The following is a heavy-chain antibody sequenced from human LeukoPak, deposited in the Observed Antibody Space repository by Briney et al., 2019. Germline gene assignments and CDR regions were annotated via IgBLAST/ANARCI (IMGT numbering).Heavy chain of an antibody. V-gene: IGHV1-8*01. J-gene: IGHJ4*02. Sequence: ASVKVSCKASGYTFTSYDINWVRQATGQGLEWMGWMNPNSGNTAYAQKFQGRVTMTRNTSTSTAYMELSRLRSDDTAVYYCARGTRDYDILTGYSKPRFDYWGQGTLVTVSS. CDR3: ARGTRDYDILTGYSKPRFDY. CDR2: MNPNSGNT. CDR1: GYTFTSYD. D-gene: IGHD3-9*01.